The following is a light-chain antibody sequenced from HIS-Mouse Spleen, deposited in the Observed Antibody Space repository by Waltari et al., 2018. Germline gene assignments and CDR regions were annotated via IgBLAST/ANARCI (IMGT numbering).Light chain of an antibody. CDR1: SSDVGGYNS. CDR2: DVS. Sequence: QYALTQPASVSGSPGQSITFSCTGTSSDVGGYNSVTCYQQQPGKAPKIMIYDVSNRPSGVSNRFSGSKSGNTASLTISGLQAEDEADYYCSSYTSSSFNVVFGGGTKLTVL. CDR3: SSYTSSSFNVV. V-gene: IGLV2-14*03. J-gene: IGLJ2*01.